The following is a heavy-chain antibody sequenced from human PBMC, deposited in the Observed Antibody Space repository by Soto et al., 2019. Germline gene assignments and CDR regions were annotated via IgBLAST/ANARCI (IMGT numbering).Heavy chain of an antibody. CDR2: TYYRSKWYN. CDR1: GDSVSSNSAA. Sequence: SQTLSLTCAISGDSVSSNSAAWNWIRQSPSRGLEWLGRTYYRSKWYNDYAVSVKSRITITRDTSANTAYMELSSLRSEDTSVYYCARDPGTGAALRAYHFDYWGQGTLVTVSS. V-gene: IGHV6-1*01. D-gene: IGHD1-1*01. CDR3: ARDPGTGAALRAYHFDY. J-gene: IGHJ4*02.